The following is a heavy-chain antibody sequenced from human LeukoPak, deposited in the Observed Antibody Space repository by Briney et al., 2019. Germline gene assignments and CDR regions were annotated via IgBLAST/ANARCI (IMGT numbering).Heavy chain of an antibody. D-gene: IGHD5-24*01. CDR3: ARGMATNYLGNYYYYGMDV. CDR1: GGSISSGSYY. V-gene: IGHV4-61*02. Sequence: PSQTLSLTCTASGGSISSGSYYWSWIRQPAGKGLEWIGRIYTSGSTNYNPSLKSRVTISVDTSKNQFSLKLSSVTAADTAVYYCARGMATNYLGNYYYYGMDVWGQGTTVTVSS. J-gene: IGHJ6*02. CDR2: IYTSGST.